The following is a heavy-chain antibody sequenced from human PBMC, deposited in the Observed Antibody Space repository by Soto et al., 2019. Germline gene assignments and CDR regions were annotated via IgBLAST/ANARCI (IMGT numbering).Heavy chain of an antibody. CDR3: ARQKVAVELYYFDY. Sequence: GGSLRLSCAASGFTFSSYAMSWVRQAPGKGLEWVSAISGSGGSTYYADSVKGRFTISRDNSKNTLYLQMNSLRAEDTAVYYCARQKVAVELYYFDYWGQGTLVTVSS. D-gene: IGHD6-19*01. CDR2: ISGSGGST. CDR1: GFTFSSYA. V-gene: IGHV3-23*01. J-gene: IGHJ4*02.